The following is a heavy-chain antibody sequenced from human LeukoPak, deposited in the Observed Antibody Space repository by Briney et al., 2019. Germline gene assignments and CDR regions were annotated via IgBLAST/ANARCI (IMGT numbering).Heavy chain of an antibody. J-gene: IGHJ4*02. CDR2: INSDGNST. V-gene: IGHV3-74*01. Sequence: GGSLRLSCAASKFTFSSYWMHWVRQAPGKGLVWVSRINSDGNSTNYADSVKGRFTISRDNAKNSLYLQMNSLRAEDTAVYYCARRGADYGAPGSALNYFDYWGQGTLVTVSS. CDR1: KFTFSSYW. D-gene: IGHD4-17*01. CDR3: ARRGADYGAPGSALNYFDY.